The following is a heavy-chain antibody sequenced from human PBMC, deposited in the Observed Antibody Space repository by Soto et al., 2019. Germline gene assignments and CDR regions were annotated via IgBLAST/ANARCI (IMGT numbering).Heavy chain of an antibody. CDR3: AKKGVSSSAMGYFDQ. CDR2: ISGSGGST. D-gene: IGHD3-10*01. J-gene: IGHJ4*02. CDR1: GFTFSSYA. Sequence: EVQLLESGGGLVQPGGSLRLSCAASGFTFSSYAMSWVRQAPGKGLEWVSAISGSGGSTYYVDSVKGRFTISRDSFKSTLYLQMSSLRVEDTAVYYCAKKGVSSSAMGYFDQWGQGTLVTVSS. V-gene: IGHV3-23*01.